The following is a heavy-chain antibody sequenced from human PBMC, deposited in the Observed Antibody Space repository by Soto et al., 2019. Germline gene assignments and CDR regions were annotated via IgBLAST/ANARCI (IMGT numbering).Heavy chain of an antibody. CDR3: ARGDWTYDLPRFGMDV. J-gene: IGHJ6*02. D-gene: IGHD1-7*01. V-gene: IGHV5-10-1*01. CDR2: VDPTDSYS. Sequence: GESLKLSCQASGYTFTSYWIIWVRQMPGKGLEWVGRVDPTDSYSNYSPSFQGHVTISADKSISTAYLQWSSLRASDTAIYYCARGDWTYDLPRFGMDVWGPGTTVNVS. CDR1: GYTFTSYW.